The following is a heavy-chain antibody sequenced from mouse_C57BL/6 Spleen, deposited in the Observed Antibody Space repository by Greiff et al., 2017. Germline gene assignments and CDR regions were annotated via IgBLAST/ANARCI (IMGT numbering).Heavy chain of an antibody. D-gene: IGHD2-4*01. CDR3: AREDDYDGGVDY. CDR1: GYTFTSYW. Sequence: QVQLQQSGAELVKPGASVKMSCKASGYTFTSYWITWVKQRPGQGLEWIGDIYPGSGSTNYNEKFKSKATLTVDTSSSTAYMQLSSLTSGDSAVYYCAREDDYDGGVDYWGQGTTLTVSS. J-gene: IGHJ2*01. V-gene: IGHV1-55*01. CDR2: IYPGSGST.